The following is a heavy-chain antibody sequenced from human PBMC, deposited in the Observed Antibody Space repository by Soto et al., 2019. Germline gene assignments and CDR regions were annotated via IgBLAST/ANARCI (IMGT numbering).Heavy chain of an antibody. V-gene: IGHV4-34*01. D-gene: IGHD1-26*01. CDR2: INHSGSA. Sequence: SETLSLTCDVYGGSFSGYIWTWIRQTPGKGLQWIGQINHSGSANYNPSLKSRVTISVHTSNSQFSLELSSVTAADTAVYYCAGFNSGSLGIDYYYYGMDVWGQGTTVTVSS. CDR3: AGFNSGSLGIDYYYYGMDV. J-gene: IGHJ6*02. CDR1: GGSFSGYI.